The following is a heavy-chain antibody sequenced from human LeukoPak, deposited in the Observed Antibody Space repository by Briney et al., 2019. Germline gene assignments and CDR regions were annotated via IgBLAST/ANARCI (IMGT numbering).Heavy chain of an antibody. CDR1: GGSISSSSYY. CDR2: IYYSGST. D-gene: IGHD2-21*02. V-gene: IGHV4-39*07. J-gene: IGHJ4*02. CDR3: ARGRLRLLFVDY. Sequence: SSETLSLTCTVSGGSISSSSYYWGWIRQPPGKGLEWIGSIYYSGSTYYNPSLKSRVTISVDTTKNQFSLKLSSVTAADTAVYYCARGRLRLLFVDYWGQGTLVTVSS.